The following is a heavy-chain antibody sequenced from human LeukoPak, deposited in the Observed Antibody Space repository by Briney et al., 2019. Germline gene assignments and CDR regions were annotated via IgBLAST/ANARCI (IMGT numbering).Heavy chain of an antibody. CDR3: ARGLARRGFDY. V-gene: IGHV3-30*01. Sequence: GGSLRLSCAASGFTFSSYAMHWVRQAPGKGLEWVPVISYDGSNEYYADSVKGRFTISRDNSKNTLYLQMNSLRAEDTAVYYCARGLARRGFDYWGQGTLVAVSS. D-gene: IGHD3-10*01. CDR2: ISYDGSNE. J-gene: IGHJ4*02. CDR1: GFTFSSYA.